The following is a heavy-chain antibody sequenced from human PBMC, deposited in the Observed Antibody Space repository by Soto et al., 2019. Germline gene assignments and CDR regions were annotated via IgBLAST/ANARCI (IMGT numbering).Heavy chain of an antibody. Sequence: QMQLVQSGPEVRKPGTSVKVSCKASGLTFRNFAVQWVRQARGQRPEWIGWIGLGSGNTNYSQKLQERVTLTRDTTTSTATMELRSQTREDTAVDYGAVESMQIGTSACDYWGQGTRVTVSS. CDR2: IGLGSGNT. V-gene: IGHV1-58*01. CDR1: GLTFRNFA. D-gene: IGHD3-22*01. J-gene: IGHJ4*02. CDR3: AVESMQIGTSACDY.